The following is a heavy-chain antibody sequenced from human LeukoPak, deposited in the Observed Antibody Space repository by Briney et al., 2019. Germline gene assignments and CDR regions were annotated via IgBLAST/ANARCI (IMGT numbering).Heavy chain of an antibody. CDR2: IYTSGST. CDR1: GYSISSGYY. D-gene: IGHD2-21*02. CDR3: ARDSTYCGGDCYDYYYYMDV. Sequence: SETLSLTCAVSGYSISSGYYWSWIRQPAGKGLEWIGRIYTSGSTNYNPSLKSRVTMSVDTSKNQFSLKLSSVTAADTAVYYCARDSTYCGGDCYDYYYYMDVWGKGTTVTVSS. V-gene: IGHV4-4*07. J-gene: IGHJ6*03.